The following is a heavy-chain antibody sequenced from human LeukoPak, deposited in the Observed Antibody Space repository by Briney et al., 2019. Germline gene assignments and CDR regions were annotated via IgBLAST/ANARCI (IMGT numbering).Heavy chain of an antibody. Sequence: SETLSLTCTVSGDSISSRSYYWGWIRQPPGKGLEWIGSINYSGSTYYNPSLKSRVTISVDTSKNQFSLKLSSVTAADTAVYYCARDRIEDTAMVKYYYYGMDVWGQGTTVTVSS. CDR3: ARDRIEDTAMVKYYYYGMDV. CDR2: INYSGST. CDR1: GDSISSRSYY. V-gene: IGHV4-39*07. D-gene: IGHD5-18*01. J-gene: IGHJ6*02.